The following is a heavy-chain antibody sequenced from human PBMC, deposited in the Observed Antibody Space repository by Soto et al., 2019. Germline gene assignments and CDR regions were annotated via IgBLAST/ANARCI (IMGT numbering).Heavy chain of an antibody. CDR2: ISHSGVST. Sequence: GGSLRLSCAASGFTFSSYAMSWVRQAPGKGLEWVSAISHSGVSTYYADSVKGRFTISRDNSKNTVYLQVNSLRAEETAVYYCAKADDYGAQDRAFDFWGQGTMVTVSS. J-gene: IGHJ3*01. V-gene: IGHV3-23*01. CDR3: AKADDYGAQDRAFDF. D-gene: IGHD4-17*01. CDR1: GFTFSSYA.